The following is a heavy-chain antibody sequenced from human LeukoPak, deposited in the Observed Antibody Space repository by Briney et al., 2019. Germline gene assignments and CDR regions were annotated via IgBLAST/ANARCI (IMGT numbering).Heavy chain of an antibody. CDR3: ARLGPGNYYDSSGYLRYYYYMDV. CDR1: GYTFTSYD. V-gene: IGHV1-8*03. J-gene: IGHJ6*03. CDR2: MNPNSGNT. Sequence: ASVKVSCKASGYTFTSYDINWVRQATGQGLEWMGWMNPNSGNTGYAQKFQGRVTITRNTSISTAYMELSSLRSEDTAVYYCARLGPGNYYDSSGYLRYYYYMDVWGKGTTVTVSS. D-gene: IGHD3-22*01.